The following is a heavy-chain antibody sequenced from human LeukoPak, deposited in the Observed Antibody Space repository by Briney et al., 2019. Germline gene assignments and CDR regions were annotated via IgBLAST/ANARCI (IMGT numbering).Heavy chain of an antibody. CDR3: ARVVTSPGVHYYYMDV. Sequence: ASVKVSCKASGYTFTGYYMHWVRQAPGQGLEWMGWINPNSGGTNYAQKFQGRVTMTRDTSISTAYMELSRLRSDDTAVYYCARVVTSPGVHYYYMDVWGKGTTVTVSS. V-gene: IGHV1-2*02. CDR2: INPNSGGT. J-gene: IGHJ6*03. D-gene: IGHD2-2*01. CDR1: GYTFTGYY.